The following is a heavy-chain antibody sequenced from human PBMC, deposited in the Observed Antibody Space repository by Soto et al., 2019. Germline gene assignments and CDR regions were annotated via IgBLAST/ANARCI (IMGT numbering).Heavy chain of an antibody. Sequence: QITLKESGPTLVKPTQTLTLTCTFSGFSLDTVGVGVGWIRQPPGKALEWLASIYWNDDMPYNPSLRTRLTITRDTSQNQVVRTMTDMDPVDTATYYCARAYNWNYAWGQVILVTVSS. CDR3: ARAYNWNYA. D-gene: IGHD1-7*01. CDR2: IYWNDDM. CDR1: GFSLDTVGVG. J-gene: IGHJ5*02. V-gene: IGHV2-5*01.